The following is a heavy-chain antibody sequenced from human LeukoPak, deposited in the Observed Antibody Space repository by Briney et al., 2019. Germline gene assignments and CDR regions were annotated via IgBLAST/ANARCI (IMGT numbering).Heavy chain of an antibody. J-gene: IGHJ3*02. CDR2: KYYSGSA. V-gene: IGHV4-31*03. CDR1: GVSVSDGRYY. D-gene: IGHD2-2*01. Sequence: KPSQTLSLTCSVSGVSVSDGRYYWTCIRQHPGKGLEWIGYKYYSGSAKYNPSLKSRLTISIDTSKNQFSLHLSSVTAADTATYYCATPYCSSISCLDVFNMWGQGTRVTVSS. CDR3: ATPYCSSISCLDVFNM.